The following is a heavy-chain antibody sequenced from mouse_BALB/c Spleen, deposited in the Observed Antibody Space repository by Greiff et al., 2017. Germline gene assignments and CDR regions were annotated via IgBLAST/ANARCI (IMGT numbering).Heavy chain of an antibody. D-gene: IGHD4-1*01. CDR3: ARFNWDVGEDY. CDR2: ISSGSSTI. J-gene: IGHJ2*01. CDR1: GFTFSSFG. Sequence: EVTVVASGGGLVQPGGSRKLSCAASGFTFSSFGLHWVRQAPETGLEWVAYISSGSSTIYYADTVKGRFTISRDNPQNTLFLQMTSLRSEDTAMYYWARFNWDVGEDYWGQGTTRTGSA. V-gene: IGHV5-17*02.